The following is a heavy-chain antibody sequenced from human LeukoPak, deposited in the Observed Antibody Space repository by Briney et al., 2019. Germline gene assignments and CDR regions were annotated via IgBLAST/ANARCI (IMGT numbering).Heavy chain of an antibody. Sequence: GGSLRLSCAASGFTFSNYWMSWVRQAPGKGLEWVANIKQDGSEKYYVDSVKGRFTISRDNAKNSLYLQMSSLRPEDTAVYYCARKVSSGWYYFDSWGQGTLVTVSS. D-gene: IGHD6-19*01. CDR3: ARKVSSGWYYFDS. V-gene: IGHV3-7*03. CDR1: GFTFSNYW. CDR2: IKQDGSEK. J-gene: IGHJ4*02.